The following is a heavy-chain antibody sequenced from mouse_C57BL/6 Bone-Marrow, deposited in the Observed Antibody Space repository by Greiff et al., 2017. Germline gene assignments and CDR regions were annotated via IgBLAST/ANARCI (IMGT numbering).Heavy chain of an antibody. CDR2: IDPEAGET. V-gene: IGHV14-2*01. Sequence: VQLQQSGAELVKPGASVKLSCTASGFNIKDYYMHWVKQRTEQGLEWIGRIDPEAGETKYAPQFQGKATITADTSSNTAYLQLSSLTSEDTAVYYCASFFYGSSPAWFAYWGQGTLVTVSA. D-gene: IGHD1-1*01. CDR3: ASFFYGSSPAWFAY. J-gene: IGHJ3*01. CDR1: GFNIKDYY.